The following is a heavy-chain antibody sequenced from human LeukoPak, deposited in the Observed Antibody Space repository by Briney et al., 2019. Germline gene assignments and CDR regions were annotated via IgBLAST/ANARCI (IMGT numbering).Heavy chain of an antibody. CDR1: GYSISSGYY. CDR2: INHSGST. Sequence: SETLSLTCTVSGYSISSGYYWSWIRQPPGKGLEWIGEINHSGSTNYNPSLKSRVTISVDTSKNQFSLKLSSVTAADTAVYYCARDRREMATHYFDYWGQGTLVTVSS. D-gene: IGHD5-24*01. V-gene: IGHV4-38-2*02. CDR3: ARDRREMATHYFDY. J-gene: IGHJ4*02.